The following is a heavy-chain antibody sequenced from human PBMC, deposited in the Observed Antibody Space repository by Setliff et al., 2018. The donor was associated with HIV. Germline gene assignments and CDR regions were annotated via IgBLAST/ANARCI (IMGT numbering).Heavy chain of an antibody. CDR3: ARWGSGSYERVFDY. V-gene: IGHV3-11*04. CDR2: ISSSGSTI. J-gene: IGHJ4*02. D-gene: IGHD1-26*01. CDR1: GFTFSDYY. Sequence: KPGGSLRLSCAASGFTFSDYYMTWIRQAPGKGLEWVSHISSSGSTIYYADSVKGRFTISRDNAKSSLYLQMNSLRVEDTAVYFCARWGSGSYERVFDYWGQGMLVTVSS.